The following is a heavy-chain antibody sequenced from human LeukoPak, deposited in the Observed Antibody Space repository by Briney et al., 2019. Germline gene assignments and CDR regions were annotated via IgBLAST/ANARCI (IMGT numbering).Heavy chain of an antibody. CDR1: GGSISSSSYY. V-gene: IGHV4-39*07. J-gene: IGHJ5*02. CDR2: IYYSGST. CDR3: ARLGNGYSYGYSWFDP. Sequence: SETLSLTCTVSGGSISSSSYYWGWIRQPPGKGLEWIGSIYYSGSTYYNPSLKSRVTISVDTSKNQFSLKLSSVTAADTAVYYCARLGNGYSYGYSWFDPWGQGTLVTVSS. D-gene: IGHD5-18*01.